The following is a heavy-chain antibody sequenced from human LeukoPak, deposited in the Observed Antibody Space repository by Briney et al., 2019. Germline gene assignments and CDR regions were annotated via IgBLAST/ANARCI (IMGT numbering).Heavy chain of an antibody. Sequence: ASVEVSCKASGYTFTSYYMHWVRRAPGQGLEWMGIINPSGGSTSYAQKFQGRVTMTRDTSTSTVYMELSSLRSEDTAVYYCARSTYGGNSWFDYWGQGTLVTVSS. CDR1: GYTFTSYY. CDR2: INPSGGST. CDR3: ARSTYGGNSWFDY. V-gene: IGHV1-46*01. J-gene: IGHJ4*02. D-gene: IGHD4-23*01.